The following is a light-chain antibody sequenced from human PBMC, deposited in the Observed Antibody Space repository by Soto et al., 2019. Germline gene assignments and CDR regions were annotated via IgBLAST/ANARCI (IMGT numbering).Light chain of an antibody. CDR3: QQYGSSPLT. J-gene: IGKJ4*01. V-gene: IGKV3-20*01. Sequence: EIVLTQSPGTLSLSPGERATLSCRASQSVSSSYLAWYQQKPGQAPRLVIYGASSRATGIPDRFSGSGSGTDFTLTISRLEPEDFAVYYCQQYGSSPLTFGGGTKMEIK. CDR2: GAS. CDR1: QSVSSSY.